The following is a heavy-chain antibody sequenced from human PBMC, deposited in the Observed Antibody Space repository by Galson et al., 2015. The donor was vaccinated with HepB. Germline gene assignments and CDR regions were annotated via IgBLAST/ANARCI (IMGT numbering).Heavy chain of an antibody. J-gene: IGHJ6*02. D-gene: IGHD2-15*01. Sequence: SLRLSCAASGFTFSSYGTHWVRQAPGKGLEWVAVIWYDGSNKYYADSVKGRFTISRDNSKNTLYLQMNSLRAEDTAVYYCAREGVVVVAATLQNYYGMDVWGQGTTVTVSS. CDR1: GFTFSSYG. CDR3: AREGVVVVAATLQNYYGMDV. V-gene: IGHV3-33*01. CDR2: IWYDGSNK.